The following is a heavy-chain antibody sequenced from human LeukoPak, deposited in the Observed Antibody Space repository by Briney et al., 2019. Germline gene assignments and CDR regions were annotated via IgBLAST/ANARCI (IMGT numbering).Heavy chain of an antibody. CDR2: IYPKSGGT. J-gene: IGHJ4*02. CDR3: ARGRLASPATPFDR. CDR1: GYTLSDYY. Sequence: GASVKVSCKTSGYTLSDYYMHWVRQAPGQGLEWMGWIYPKSGGTSYARSFKGRLTMTRDTSISTVYMELSSLRSEDTAMFFCARGRLASPATPFDRWGQGTLVTVSS. D-gene: IGHD2-15*01. V-gene: IGHV1-2*02.